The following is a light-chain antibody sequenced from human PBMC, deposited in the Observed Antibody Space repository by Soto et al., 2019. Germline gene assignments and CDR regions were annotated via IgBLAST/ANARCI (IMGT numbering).Light chain of an antibody. Sequence: EIVMTQSPATLSVSPGESATLSCRASQSVSSNLAWHQQRPGQAPRLLLYGVSSRATGIPDRFSGSGSGTDFTLTISRLEPEDFAVYYCQQYGISPRTFGQGTKVDI. CDR2: GVS. CDR1: QSVSSN. J-gene: IGKJ1*01. V-gene: IGKV3-20*01. CDR3: QQYGISPRT.